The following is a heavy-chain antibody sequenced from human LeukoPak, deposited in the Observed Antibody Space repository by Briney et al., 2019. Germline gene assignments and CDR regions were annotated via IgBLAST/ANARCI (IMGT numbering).Heavy chain of an antibody. CDR2: ITTTGATT. CDR3: TIMHGYYDGSGYWVQ. CDR1: GFTFGSYG. D-gene: IGHD3-22*01. Sequence: PGGSLRLSCAASGFTFGSYGMSWVRQAPGKGLEWVAFITTTGATTSYAGSVKGRFTISRDNARDTLYMQMNSLRGEDTALYYCTIMHGYYDGSGYWVQWGQGTLVTVSS. V-gene: IGHV3-23*01. J-gene: IGHJ4*02.